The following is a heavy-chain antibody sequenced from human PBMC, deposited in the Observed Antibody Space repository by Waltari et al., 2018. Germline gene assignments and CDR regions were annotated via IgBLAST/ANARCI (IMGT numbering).Heavy chain of an antibody. D-gene: IGHD3-9*01. CDR3: ARVLRYFDWLLSGGGYGMDV. Sequence: QVQLQESGPGLVKPSETLSLTCTVSGGSISSYYWSWIRQPPGKGLEWIGYINYSGSTNYSPSLKSRVTISVDTSKNQFSLKLSSVTAADTAVYYCARVLRYFDWLLSGGGYGMDVWGQGTTVTVSS. V-gene: IGHV4-59*01. J-gene: IGHJ6*02. CDR1: GGSISSYY. CDR2: INYSGST.